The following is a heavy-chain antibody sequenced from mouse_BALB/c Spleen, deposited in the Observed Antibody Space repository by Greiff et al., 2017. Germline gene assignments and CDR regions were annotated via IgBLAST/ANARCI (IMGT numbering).Heavy chain of an antibody. Sequence: VQLQQSGPELVKPGASVKMSCKASGYTFTSYAMHWVKQKPGQGLEWIGYINPYNDGTKYNEKFKGKATLTSDKSSSTAYMELSSLTSEDSAVYYCSRSRSYGNLGSWFAYWGQGTLVTVSA. V-gene: IGHV1-14*01. CDR1: GYTFTSYA. J-gene: IGHJ3*01. D-gene: IGHD2-1*01. CDR2: INPYNDGT. CDR3: SRSRSYGNLGSWFAY.